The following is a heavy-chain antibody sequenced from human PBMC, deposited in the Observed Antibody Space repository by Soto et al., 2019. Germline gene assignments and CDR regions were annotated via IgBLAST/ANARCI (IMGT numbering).Heavy chain of an antibody. CDR2: SNAYNGNT. V-gene: IGHV1-18*01. J-gene: IGHJ4*02. CDR3: ASGYCSSTSCPEGFDY. D-gene: IGHD2-2*03. Sequence: QVQLVQSGAEVKKPGASVKVSCKASGYTFTSYGISWARQAPGQGLEWMGGSNAYNGNTNYAQKLQGRVTMATDTSTSTAYMELRSLRSDDTAVYYCASGYCSSTSCPEGFDYWGQGTLVTVSS. CDR1: GYTFTSYG.